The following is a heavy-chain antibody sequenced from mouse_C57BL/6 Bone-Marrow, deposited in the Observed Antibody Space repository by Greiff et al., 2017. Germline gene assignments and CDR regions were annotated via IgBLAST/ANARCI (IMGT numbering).Heavy chain of an antibody. Sequence: EVQLVESVAELVRPGASVKFSCTASGYTINNTYMHWVKQRPEQGLEWIGRIDPANGNTKYAPQFHGKATITADPSSNTDYLQLNSLTTEDAAIYYCALANWDTFFDYWGQGTTLTVSS. CDR2: IDPANGNT. CDR3: ALANWDTFFDY. J-gene: IGHJ2*01. V-gene: IGHV14-3*01. D-gene: IGHD4-1*01. CDR1: GYTINNTY.